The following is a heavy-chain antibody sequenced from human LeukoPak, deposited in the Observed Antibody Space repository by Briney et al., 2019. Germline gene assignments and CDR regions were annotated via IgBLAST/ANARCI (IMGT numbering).Heavy chain of an antibody. D-gene: IGHD3-16*01. CDR2: IYTSGST. V-gene: IGHV4-4*07. Sequence: SETLSLTCAVSGYSISSGYYWGWIRQPAGKGLEWIGRIYTSGSTNYNPSLKSRVTMSVDTSKNQFSLKLSSVTAADTAVYYCARVTFDVDAFDIWGQGTMVTVSS. CDR1: GYSISSGYY. J-gene: IGHJ3*02. CDR3: ARVTFDVDAFDI.